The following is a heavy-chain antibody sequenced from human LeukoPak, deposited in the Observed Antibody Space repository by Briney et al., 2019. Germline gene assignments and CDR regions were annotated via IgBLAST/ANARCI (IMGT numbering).Heavy chain of an antibody. V-gene: IGHV7-4-1*02. Sequence: ASVKVSCKASGYTFTSYAMNWVRQAPGQGLEWMGWINTNTGNPTYAQGFTGRFVFSLDTSVSTAYLQISSLKAEDTAVYYCARDPPMDYYDSSGPSGDYWGQGTLVTVSS. CDR1: GYTFTSYA. CDR3: ARDPPMDYYDSSGPSGDY. CDR2: INTNTGNP. J-gene: IGHJ4*02. D-gene: IGHD3-22*01.